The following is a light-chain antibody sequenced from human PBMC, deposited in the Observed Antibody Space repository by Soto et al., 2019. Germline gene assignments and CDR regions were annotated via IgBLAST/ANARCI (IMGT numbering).Light chain of an antibody. V-gene: IGKV3-11*01. Sequence: EIVLTQSPATLSLSPGERATLSCRASQSVSSYLAWYQQKPGQAPRLLIYDASNRATGIPARFSGSGSGTDFTLTISRLEPEDFAVYYCQQRSNWLLTFGGGTKVEIK. CDR3: QQRSNWLLT. J-gene: IGKJ4*01. CDR2: DAS. CDR1: QSVSSY.